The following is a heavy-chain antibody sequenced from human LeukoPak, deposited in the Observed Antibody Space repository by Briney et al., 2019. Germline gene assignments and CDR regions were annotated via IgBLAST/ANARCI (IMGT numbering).Heavy chain of an antibody. CDR1: GGSIRTNSYY. J-gene: IGHJ4*02. CDR2: IYYSGST. CDR3: ARLLYDSRGYYYFDY. D-gene: IGHD3-22*01. Sequence: SETLSLTCTVSGGSIRTNSYYWGWIRQPPGKGLEWIGSIYYSGSTYNNPSLKSRVTISVDPSKYQFSLKLNSVTAADTAVYYCARLLYDSRGYYYFDYWGQGTLVTVSS. V-gene: IGHV4-39*01.